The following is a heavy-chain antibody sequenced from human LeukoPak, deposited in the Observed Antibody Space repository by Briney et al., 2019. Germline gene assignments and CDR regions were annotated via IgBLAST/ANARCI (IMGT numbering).Heavy chain of an antibody. CDR2: IKQDGSVK. J-gene: IGHJ4*02. CDR1: GFTLSSYW. Sequence: PGGSLRLSCAASGFTLSSYWMTWVRQAPGKGLEWLANIKQDGSVKYSVDSVKGRFTISRDNAKNSLCLQMNSLRAEDTAVYYCARHSGTYFDYWGQGTLVTVSS. CDR3: ARHSGTYFDY. D-gene: IGHD1-26*01. V-gene: IGHV3-7*01.